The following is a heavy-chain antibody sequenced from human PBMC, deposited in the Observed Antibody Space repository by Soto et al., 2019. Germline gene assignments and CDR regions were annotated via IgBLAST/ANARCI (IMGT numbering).Heavy chain of an antibody. J-gene: IGHJ6*02. CDR3: ARDHSGYDLESGVSYYYGMDV. V-gene: IGHV4-31*03. CDR2: IYYSGST. Sequence: PSETLSLTCTVSGGSISSGGYYWSWIRQHPGKGLEWIGYIYYSGSTYYNPSLKSRVTISVDTSKNQFSLKLSSVIAADTAVYYCARDHSGYDLESGVSYYYGMDVWGQGTTVTVSS. CDR1: GGSISSGGYY. D-gene: IGHD5-12*01.